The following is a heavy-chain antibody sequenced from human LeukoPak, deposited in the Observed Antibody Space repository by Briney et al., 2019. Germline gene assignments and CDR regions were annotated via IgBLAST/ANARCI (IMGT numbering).Heavy chain of an antibody. CDR2: VLYDGFNT. CDR3: AELGITMIGGV. CDR1: GFTFTTYG. Sequence: GGSLRLSCAASGFTFTTYGMNWVRQAPGKGLEWVAAVLYDGFNTYYADSVKGRFTISRDNSKNTLYLQMNSLRPDDTAIYYCAELGITMIGGVWGKGTTVTISS. V-gene: IGHV3-30*18. J-gene: IGHJ6*04. D-gene: IGHD3-10*02.